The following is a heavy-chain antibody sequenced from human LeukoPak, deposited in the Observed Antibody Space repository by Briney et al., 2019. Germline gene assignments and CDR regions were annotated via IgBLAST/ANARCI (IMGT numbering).Heavy chain of an antibody. CDR2: IYYTGTT. V-gene: IGHV4-4*02. Sequence: PSGTLSLTCAVSGGSISSSNWWSWVRQPPGKGLEWIGYIYYTGTTYYNPSLKSRVTISVDTSKNQFSLMLSSVTAADTAMYYCVGGHDSRKVGYWGQGTLVTVSS. J-gene: IGHJ4*02. D-gene: IGHD3-22*01. CDR3: VGGHDSRKVGY. CDR1: GGSISSSNW.